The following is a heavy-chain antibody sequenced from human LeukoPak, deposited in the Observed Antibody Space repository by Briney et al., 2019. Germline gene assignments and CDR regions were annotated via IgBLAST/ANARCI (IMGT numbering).Heavy chain of an antibody. CDR3: AREGWGIAAANSWFDP. CDR2: MNPNSGNT. V-gene: IGHV1-8*01. Sequence: ASVKVSCKASGYTFTSYDINWVRQATGQGLEWMGWMNPNSGNTGYAQKFQGRVTMTRNTSISTAYMELSSLRSEDTAVYYCAREGWGIAAANSWFDPWGQGTLVTVSS. CDR1: GYTFTSYD. D-gene: IGHD6-13*01. J-gene: IGHJ5*02.